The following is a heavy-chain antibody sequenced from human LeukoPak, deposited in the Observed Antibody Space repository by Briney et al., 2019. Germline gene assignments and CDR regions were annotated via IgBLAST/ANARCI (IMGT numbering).Heavy chain of an antibody. V-gene: IGHV4-39*07. CDR1: GGSISSSSYY. CDR2: IYHSGST. J-gene: IGHJ4*02. Sequence: SETLSLTCTVSGGSISSSSYYWGWIRQPPGKGLEWIGSIYHSGSTYYNPSLKSRVTISVDTSKNQFSLKLSSVTAADTAVYYCANVLLPRDSWYGGKFDYWGQGTLVTVSS. D-gene: IGHD6-13*01. CDR3: ANVLLPRDSWYGGKFDY.